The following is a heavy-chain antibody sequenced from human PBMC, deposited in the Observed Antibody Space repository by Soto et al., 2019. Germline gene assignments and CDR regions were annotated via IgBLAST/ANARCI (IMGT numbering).Heavy chain of an antibody. CDR2: ISSSSSYI. CDR1: GFTFSSYS. CDR3: ARGDGDGDYPIPNPNYYYYYYMDV. J-gene: IGHJ6*03. V-gene: IGHV3-21*01. D-gene: IGHD4-17*01. Sequence: GGSLRLSCAASGFTFSSYSMNWVRQAPGKGLEWVSSISSSSSYIYYADSVKGRFTISRDNAKNSLYLQMNSLRAEDTAVYYCARGDGDGDYPIPNPNYYYYYYMDVWGKGTTVTVSS.